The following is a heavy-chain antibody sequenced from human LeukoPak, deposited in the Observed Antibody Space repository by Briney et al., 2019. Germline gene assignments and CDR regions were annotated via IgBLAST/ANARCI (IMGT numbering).Heavy chain of an antibody. CDR2: IYNSGVT. V-gene: IGHV3-53*01. CDR1: GFTVGDNY. J-gene: IGHJ4*02. Sequence: GGSLRLSCAASGFTVGDNYMSWVRQAPGKGLEWVSVIYNSGVTFYADSVKGRFTISRDNAKKSLYLQMNSLRVEDAAIYYCVRAALAVDDYGDSGAFDYFDYWGQGILVTVSS. CDR3: VRAALAVDDYGDSGAFDYFDY. D-gene: IGHD4-17*01.